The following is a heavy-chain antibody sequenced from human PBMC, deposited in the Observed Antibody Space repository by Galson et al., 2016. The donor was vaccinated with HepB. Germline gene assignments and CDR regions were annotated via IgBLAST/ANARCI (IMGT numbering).Heavy chain of an antibody. Sequence: SLRLSCAVSGFTVRTNYMSWVRQAPGKGLEWVSVMYSGGIADYGGRTYYADSVKGRFTISRDNSKNTVYLQMNSLRAEDTAVYYCARNGPWCGGGDCYSDYWGQGTLVTVSS. CDR3: ARNGPWCGGGDCYSDY. CDR1: GFTVRTNY. V-gene: IGHV3-23*03. J-gene: IGHJ4*02. D-gene: IGHD2-21*02. CDR2: MYSGGIADYGGRT.